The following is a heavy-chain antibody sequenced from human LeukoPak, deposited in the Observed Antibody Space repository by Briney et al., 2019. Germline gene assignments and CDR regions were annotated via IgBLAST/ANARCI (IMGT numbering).Heavy chain of an antibody. CDR1: GFTFSSYG. V-gene: IGHV3-21*01. J-gene: IGHJ4*02. Sequence: GGSLRLSCAASGFTFSSYGMHWVRQAPGKGLEWVSSISSSSSYIYYADSVKGRFTISRDNAKNSLYLQMNSLRAEDTAVYYCARAGHYDFWSGYMYYFDYWGQGTLVTVSS. D-gene: IGHD3-3*01. CDR3: ARAGHYDFWSGYMYYFDY. CDR2: ISSSSSYI.